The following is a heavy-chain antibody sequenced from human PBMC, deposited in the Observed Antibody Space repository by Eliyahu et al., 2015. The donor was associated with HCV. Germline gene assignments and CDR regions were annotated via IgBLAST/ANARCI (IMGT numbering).Heavy chain of an antibody. D-gene: IGHD3-16*01. Sequence: GLEWIGSIYYSGSTYYNPSLKSRVTISVDTPKNQFSLKLSSVTAADTAVYYCARHPYDYVWGSQPLGYFDYWGQGTLVTVSS. CDR2: IYYSGST. CDR3: ARHPYDYVWGSQPLGYFDY. V-gene: IGHV4-39*01. J-gene: IGHJ4*02.